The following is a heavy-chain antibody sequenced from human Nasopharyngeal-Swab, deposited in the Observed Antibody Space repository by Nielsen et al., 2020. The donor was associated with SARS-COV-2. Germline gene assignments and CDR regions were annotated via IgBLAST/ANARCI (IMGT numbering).Heavy chain of an antibody. D-gene: IGHD5-18*01. Sequence: SETLSLTCTVSGGSVSSGSYYWSWIRQPPGKGLEWIGEINHSGSTNYNPSLKSRVTISVDTSKNQFSLKLSSVTAADTAVYYCAGSPTGDTAMPRPDYWGQGTLVTVSS. CDR1: GGSVSSGSYY. CDR3: AGSPTGDTAMPRPDY. J-gene: IGHJ4*02. CDR2: INHSGST. V-gene: IGHV4-39*07.